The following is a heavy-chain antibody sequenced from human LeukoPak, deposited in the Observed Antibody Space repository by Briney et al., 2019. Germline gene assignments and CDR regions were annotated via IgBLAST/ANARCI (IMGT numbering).Heavy chain of an antibody. CDR2: INAGNGNT. CDR1: GYTFTSYA. V-gene: IGHV1-3*01. Sequence: ASVKVSCKASGYTFTSYAMHWVRQAPGQRLEWMGWINAGNGNTKYSQKFQDRVTITRDTSASTAYIELRSLRSEDTAVYYCARDRQQLALTFDYWGQGTLVTVSS. J-gene: IGHJ4*02. D-gene: IGHD6-13*01. CDR3: ARDRQQLALTFDY.